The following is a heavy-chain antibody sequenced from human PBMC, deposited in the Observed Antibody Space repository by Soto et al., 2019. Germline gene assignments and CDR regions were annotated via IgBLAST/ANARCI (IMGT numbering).Heavy chain of an antibody. Sequence: ASVKVSCKASGYTFTSYDVNWVRQATGQGLEWMGWMNPNSGNTGYAQKFQGRVTMTRNTSISTAYMELSSLRSEDTAVYYCARGGLYSSSWYRWYYYYGMDVWGQGTTVTVS. J-gene: IGHJ6*02. CDR1: GYTFTSYD. CDR2: MNPNSGNT. D-gene: IGHD6-13*01. CDR3: ARGGLYSSSWYRWYYYYGMDV. V-gene: IGHV1-8*01.